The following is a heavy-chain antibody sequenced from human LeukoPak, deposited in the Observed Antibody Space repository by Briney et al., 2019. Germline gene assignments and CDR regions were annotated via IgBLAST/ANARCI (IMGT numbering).Heavy chain of an antibody. CDR2: INHSGST. CDR1: GGSFSGYY. Sequence: SETLSLTCAVYGGSFSGYYWSWIRQPPGKGLEWIGEINHSGSTNYNPSLKSRVTISVDTSRNQFSLKLSSVTAADTAVYYCARAPIQDYWGQGTLVTVSS. V-gene: IGHV4-34*01. J-gene: IGHJ4*02. CDR3: ARAPIQDY.